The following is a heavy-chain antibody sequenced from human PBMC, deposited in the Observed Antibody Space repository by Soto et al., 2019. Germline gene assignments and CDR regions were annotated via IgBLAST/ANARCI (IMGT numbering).Heavy chain of an antibody. CDR1: GCTFRSYG. V-gene: IGHV3-33*01. CDR2: IWYDGRNK. J-gene: IGHJ4*02. Sequence: PGRSRIISGAASGCTFRSYGMHRVRHAPGKGLEWVAVIWYDGRNKYYADSVKGRFNISRDTSKNTLYLQMNSLRAEDTAVYYCARDRVAARSPYFDYWGQGILVTASS. D-gene: IGHD6-6*01. CDR3: ARDRVAARSPYFDY.